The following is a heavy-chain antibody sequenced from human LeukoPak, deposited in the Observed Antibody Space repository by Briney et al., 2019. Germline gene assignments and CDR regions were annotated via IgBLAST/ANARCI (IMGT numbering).Heavy chain of an antibody. CDR1: GFTFSTSW. J-gene: IGHJ4*02. D-gene: IGHD6-13*01. CDR2: INFDETIT. Sequence: GGSLRLSCAASGFTFSTSWMHWVRQAPGKGLVWVSRINFDETITTYADSVKGRFTISRDNAKNTLYLQMNSLRADDTALYYCVKSQGSSWLDAHLDSWGQGILVTVSS. V-gene: IGHV3-74*01. CDR3: VKSQGSSWLDAHLDS.